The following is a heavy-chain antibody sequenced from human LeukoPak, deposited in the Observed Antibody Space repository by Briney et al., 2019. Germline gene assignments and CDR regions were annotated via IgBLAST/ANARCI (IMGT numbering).Heavy chain of an antibody. D-gene: IGHD4/OR15-4a*01. Sequence: SETLSLTCAVYGGSFSGYYWSWIRQPPGKGLEWIGEINHSGSTNYNPSLKSRVTISVDTSKNQFSLKLSSVTAADTAVYYCARGLGATRYFDHWDRGTLVTVSS. CDR2: INHSGST. CDR1: GGSFSGYY. CDR3: ARGLGATRYFDH. V-gene: IGHV4-34*01. J-gene: IGHJ2*01.